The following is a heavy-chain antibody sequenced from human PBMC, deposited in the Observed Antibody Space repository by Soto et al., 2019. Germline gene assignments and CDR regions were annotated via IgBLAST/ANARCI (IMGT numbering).Heavy chain of an antibody. Sequence: PGGSLRLSCAASGFTFSSYAMHWVRQAPGKGLEWAAVISYDGSNKYYTDSVKGRFTISRDNSRTTLYLQMNSLRAEDTAVYYCASQVWGIPAADNWGQGTLVTVSS. D-gene: IGHD6-13*01. V-gene: IGHV3-30*04. CDR2: ISYDGSNK. CDR1: GFTFSSYA. J-gene: IGHJ4*02. CDR3: ASQVWGIPAADN.